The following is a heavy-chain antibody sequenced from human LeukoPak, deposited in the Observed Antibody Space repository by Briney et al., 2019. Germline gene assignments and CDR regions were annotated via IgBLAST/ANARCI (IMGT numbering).Heavy chain of an antibody. V-gene: IGHV4-34*01. J-gene: IGHJ4*02. CDR3: ARGRLVRGVIIRAGDYFDY. CDR2: INHSGST. Sequence: SETLSLTCAVYGGSFSGYYWSWFRQPPGKGLEWIGEINHSGSTNYNPSLKSRVTISVDTSKNQFSLKLSSVTAADTAVYYCARGRLVRGVIIRAGDYFDYWGQGTLVTVSS. D-gene: IGHD3-10*01. CDR1: GGSFSGYY.